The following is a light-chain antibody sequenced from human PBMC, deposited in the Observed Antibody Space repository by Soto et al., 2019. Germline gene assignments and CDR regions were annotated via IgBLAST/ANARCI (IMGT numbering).Light chain of an antibody. Sequence: DFQMTQSPSSLSASVGDRVTITCRASQGISNYLAWYQQKPGTVPEVLIYAASTLQSGVPSRFSGSGSGTDFTLTISSLQPEDVATYYCQKYDSVPFTFGPGTKVDIK. V-gene: IGKV1-27*01. J-gene: IGKJ3*01. CDR3: QKYDSVPFT. CDR1: QGISNY. CDR2: AAS.